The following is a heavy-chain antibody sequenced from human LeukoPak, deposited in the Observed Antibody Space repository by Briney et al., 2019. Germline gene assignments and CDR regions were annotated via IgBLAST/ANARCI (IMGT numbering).Heavy chain of an antibody. V-gene: IGHV3-9*01. D-gene: IGHD6-19*01. CDR3: AAHRVAVAGTSAY. CDR2: ISWNSGSI. CDR1: GFTFSSYA. Sequence: GGSLRLSCAASGFTFSSYAMHWVRQAPGKGLEWVSGISWNSGSIGYADSVKGRFTISRDNAKNSLYLQMNSLRAEDTALYYCAAHRVAVAGTSAYWGQGTLVTVSS. J-gene: IGHJ4*02.